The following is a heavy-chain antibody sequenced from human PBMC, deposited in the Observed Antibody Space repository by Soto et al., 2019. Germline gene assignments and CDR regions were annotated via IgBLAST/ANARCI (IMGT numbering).Heavy chain of an antibody. CDR3: ARRRGAVAGTEEFDY. J-gene: IGHJ4*02. V-gene: IGHV5-51*01. Sequence: GESLKISCKGSGYSFTSYWIGWVRQMPGKGLEWMGIIYPGDSDTRYSPSFQGQVTISADKSISTAYLQWSSLKASDTAMYYCARRRGAVAGTEEFDYWGQGTLVTVSS. CDR2: IYPGDSDT. D-gene: IGHD2-21*02. CDR1: GYSFTSYW.